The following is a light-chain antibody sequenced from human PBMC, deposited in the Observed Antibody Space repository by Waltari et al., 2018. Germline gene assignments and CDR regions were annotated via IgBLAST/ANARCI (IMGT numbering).Light chain of an antibody. CDR1: TSNIGGNS. Sequence: QYVLTQPPSLSRTPGQWVTISCSGTTSNIGGNSVTWYQQVPGKAPKLLIYSISQRPSGVPARFSGYKSGTSASLAISGLQPEDEADYYCAVWDDSVSGWVFGGGTKLTVL. CDR3: AVWDDSVSGWV. J-gene: IGLJ3*02. CDR2: SIS. V-gene: IGLV1-44*01.